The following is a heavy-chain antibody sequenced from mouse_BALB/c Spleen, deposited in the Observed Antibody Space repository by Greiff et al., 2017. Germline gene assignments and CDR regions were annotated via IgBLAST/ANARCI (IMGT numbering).Heavy chain of an antibody. CDR1: GYTFTRYY. CDR2: IIPNNGGT. D-gene: IGHD2-2*01. V-gene: IGHV1-26*01. J-gene: IGHJ3*01. CDR3: ARSGGNDGGFAY. Sequence: VQLQQSGPDLVKPGASVKISCNISGYTFTRYYTCWVMRRLGKSLVWIGGIIPNNGGTSYNQKFKSKATLTVDKSSSTAYMQLRSLTSEDSAVYYCARSGGNDGGFAYWGQGTLVTVSA.